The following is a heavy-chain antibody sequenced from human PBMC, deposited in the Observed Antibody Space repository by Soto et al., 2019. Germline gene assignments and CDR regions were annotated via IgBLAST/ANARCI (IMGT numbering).Heavy chain of an antibody. CDR1: GFTFSAYE. CDR2: ISYSGGTI. CDR3: ARERRTSGFDF. D-gene: IGHD1-7*01. V-gene: IGHV3-48*03. J-gene: IGHJ4*02. Sequence: LRLSCAASGFTFSAYEMNWVRQAPGKGLEWVSYISYSGGTIYYADSVKGRFTVSRDNAKNSLYLQMNSLRAEDTAVFYCARERRTSGFDFWGQGALVTVSS.